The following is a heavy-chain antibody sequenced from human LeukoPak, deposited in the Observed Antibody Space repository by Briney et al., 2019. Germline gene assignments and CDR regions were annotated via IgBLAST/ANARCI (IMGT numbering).Heavy chain of an antibody. CDR2: ISIKNNNR. CDR3: ARTIRYGETYYYYMDV. Sequence: RASVKVSCKASGYTFNSYEISWVRQAPGQGLEWLGWISIKNNNRNYAQKLQGRVTMTTDTSTNTAYMDLRSLRSDDTAVYYCARTIRYGETYYYYMDVWGKGTTVTISS. CDR1: GYTFNSYE. D-gene: IGHD4-17*01. J-gene: IGHJ6*03. V-gene: IGHV1-18*01.